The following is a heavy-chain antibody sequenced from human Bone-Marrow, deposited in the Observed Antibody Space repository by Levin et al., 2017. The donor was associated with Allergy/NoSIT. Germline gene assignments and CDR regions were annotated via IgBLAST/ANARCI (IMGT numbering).Heavy chain of an antibody. CDR2: LYTGDFGDIT. Sequence: PGGSLRLSCAASDFSVTDNSMNWVRQSPGKGLEWLSLLYTGDFGDITYYADSVKGRFSISRDRSMTTVFLQMDSLRAEDTAVYYCANRQDSGGIHDSSGHNLCWGRGTLVAVSS. CDR1: DFSVTDNS. J-gene: IGHJ4*02. CDR3: ANRQDSGGIHDSSGHNLC. V-gene: IGHV3-53*01. D-gene: IGHD3-22*01.